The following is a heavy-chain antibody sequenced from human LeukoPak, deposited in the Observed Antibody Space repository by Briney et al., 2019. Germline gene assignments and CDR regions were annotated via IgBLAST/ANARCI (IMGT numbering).Heavy chain of an antibody. J-gene: IGHJ4*02. Sequence: SVKVSCKASGGTFNSYAISWVRQAPGQGLEWMGGIIPIFGTANYAQKFQGRVTITADESTSTAYMELSSLRSEDTAVYYCARDLEAVAVAGKGYWGQGTLVTVSS. D-gene: IGHD6-19*01. CDR1: GGTFNSYA. CDR2: IIPIFGTA. V-gene: IGHV1-69*13. CDR3: ARDLEAVAVAGKGY.